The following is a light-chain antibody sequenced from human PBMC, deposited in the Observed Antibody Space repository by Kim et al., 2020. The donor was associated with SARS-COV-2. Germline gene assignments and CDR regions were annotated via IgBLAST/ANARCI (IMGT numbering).Light chain of an antibody. V-gene: IGKV1-27*01. Sequence: STSVGDRVTITCRASQGISNYLVWYQQKPGKVPKLLVYAASALQSGVPSRFSGSGSGTDFTLTISSLQPEDVATYYCQQYNSAPHTFGQGTKLEI. CDR2: AAS. CDR1: QGISNY. J-gene: IGKJ2*01. CDR3: QQYNSAPHT.